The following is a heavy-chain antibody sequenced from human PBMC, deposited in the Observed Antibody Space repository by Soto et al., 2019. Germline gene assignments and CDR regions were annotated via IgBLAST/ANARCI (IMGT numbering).Heavy chain of an antibody. V-gene: IGHV4-59*13. D-gene: IGHD3-3*01. CDR2: IYYSGNT. CDR1: GDSMSPFY. J-gene: IGHJ6*02. Sequence: QVPLQESGPGLVKPSETLSLTCTVSGDSMSPFYWNWLRQSPGTGLEWIGYIYYSGNTNYNPSLKRRVATSVDTFKNHFYLKLSSVTAADTAVYYWSRAVYDYWSGYYAGSGLDVWGQGNKVTVSS. CDR3: SRAVYDYWSGYYAGSGLDV.